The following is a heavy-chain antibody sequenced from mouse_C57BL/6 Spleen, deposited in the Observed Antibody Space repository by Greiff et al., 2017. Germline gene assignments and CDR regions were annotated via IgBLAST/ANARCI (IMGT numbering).Heavy chain of an antibody. CDR3: ARDPY. V-gene: IGHV1-75*01. CDR1: GYTFTAYY. J-gene: IGHJ3*01. Sequence: VQLQQSGPELVKPGASVKISCTASGYTFTAYYINWVKQRPGQGLEWIGWIFPGSGSTYYTEKLKGKAPITVDKSYSTAYMLLSSLASEDSAVYFCARDPYWGQGTLVTVSA. CDR2: IFPGSGST.